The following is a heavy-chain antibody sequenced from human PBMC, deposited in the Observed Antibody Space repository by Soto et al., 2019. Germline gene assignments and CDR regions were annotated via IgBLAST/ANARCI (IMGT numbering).Heavy chain of an antibody. J-gene: IGHJ4*02. CDR3: AKSPNFYCSSYHCYKYYFDY. V-gene: IGHV3-30*18. D-gene: IGHD2-2*01. Sequence: GGSLRLSCAASGFTFDTFGMHWVRQAPGKGLEWVAVISYDGSDKYYSDSVRGRFTISRDNSMNTLYLQMNSLRTEDTAVYYCAKSPNFYCSSYHCYKYYFDYWGQGTLVTVSS. CDR1: GFTFDTFG. CDR2: ISYDGSDK.